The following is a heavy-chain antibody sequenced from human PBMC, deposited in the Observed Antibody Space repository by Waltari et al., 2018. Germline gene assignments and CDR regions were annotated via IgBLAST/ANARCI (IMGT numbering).Heavy chain of an antibody. CDR2: INAGNGNT. V-gene: IGHV1-3*01. D-gene: IGHD6-13*01. CDR1: GYTFTSYA. J-gene: IGHJ4*02. CDR3: ASNFLEPGAYSPYDY. Sequence: QVQLVQSGAEVKKPGASVKVSCKASGYTFTSYAMHWVRQAPGQRLEWMGGINAGNGNTKYSQKFQGRVTITRDTSASTAYMELSSLRSEDTAVYYCASNFLEPGAYSPYDYWGQGTLVTVSS.